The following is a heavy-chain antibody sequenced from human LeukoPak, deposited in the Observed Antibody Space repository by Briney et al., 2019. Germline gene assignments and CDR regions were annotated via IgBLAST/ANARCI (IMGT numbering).Heavy chain of an antibody. D-gene: IGHD2-2*02. CDR2: ISSSSYI. V-gene: IGHV3-21*01. CDR3: AREALYCSSTSCYMVVWDDASDI. J-gene: IGHJ3*02. Sequence: GGSLRLSCAASGFTFSSYSMNWVRQAPGKGLEWVSSISSSSYIYYADSVKGRFTISRDNAKNSLYLQMNSLRAEDTAVYYCAREALYCSSTSCYMVVWDDASDIWGQGTMVTVSS. CDR1: GFTFSSYS.